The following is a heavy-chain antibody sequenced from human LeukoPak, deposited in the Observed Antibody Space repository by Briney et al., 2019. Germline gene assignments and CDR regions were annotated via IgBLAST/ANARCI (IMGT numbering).Heavy chain of an antibody. Sequence: TSETLSLTCTVSGGSISSYYWSWIRQPPGKGLEWIGYIYYSGSTNYNPSLKSRVTIPVDTSKNQFSLKLSSVTAADTAVYYCARVAAAGTPGLYYYYYMDVWGKGTTVTISS. D-gene: IGHD6-13*01. CDR2: IYYSGST. J-gene: IGHJ6*03. CDR3: ARVAAAGTPGLYYYYYMDV. CDR1: GGSISSYY. V-gene: IGHV4-59*01.